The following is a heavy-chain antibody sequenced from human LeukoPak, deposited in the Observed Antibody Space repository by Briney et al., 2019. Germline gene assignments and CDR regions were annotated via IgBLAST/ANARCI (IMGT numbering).Heavy chain of an antibody. D-gene: IGHD3/OR15-3a*01. CDR3: ARQDYPFWTVKIDS. CDR1: GGSISSYY. Sequence: SETLSLTCSVSGGSISSYYWSWLRQPAGKGLECIGRIYSSGTSPNYNPSLKSRLPMSVDTSRNQFSLKLSSVTAADTAVYYCARQDYPFWTVKIDSWGQGVLVTVSS. V-gene: IGHV4-4*07. CDR2: IYSSGTSP. J-gene: IGHJ4*02.